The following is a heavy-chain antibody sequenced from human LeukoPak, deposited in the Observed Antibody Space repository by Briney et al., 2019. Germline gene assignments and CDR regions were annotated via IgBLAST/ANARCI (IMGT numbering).Heavy chain of an antibody. J-gene: IGHJ3*02. V-gene: IGHV3-53*01. CDR1: GLSGSSNF. D-gene: IGHD1-26*01. CDR3: ARGRRWDLLVSLIDASDI. CDR2: IFSGGST. Sequence: GPLRLSCAASGLSGSSNFMTWVRQAPGKGLELVSVIFSGGSTYYADSVEGRFTISRDNSKNTLYLQMNSLRAEDTAVYYCARGRRWDLLVSLIDASDIWGQGTMVTVSS.